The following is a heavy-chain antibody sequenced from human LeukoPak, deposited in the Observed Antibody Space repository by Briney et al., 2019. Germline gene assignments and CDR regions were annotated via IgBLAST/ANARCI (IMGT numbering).Heavy chain of an antibody. CDR2: IFYSGST. J-gene: IGHJ6*02. Sequence: ETLSLTCTVSGGSISSSSYYWGWVRQPPGKGLEWIGSIFYSGSTYYNPPLKSRVTISVDTSKNQFSLKLSSVTAADTAVYYCARHVGYCSGGSCYGPFLNYYGMDVWGQGTTVTVSS. D-gene: IGHD2-15*01. V-gene: IGHV4-39*01. CDR3: ARHVGYCSGGSCYGPFLNYYGMDV. CDR1: GGSISSSSYY.